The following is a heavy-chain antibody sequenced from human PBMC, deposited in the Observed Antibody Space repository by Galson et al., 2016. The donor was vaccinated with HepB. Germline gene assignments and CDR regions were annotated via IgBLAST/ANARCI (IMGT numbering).Heavy chain of an antibody. V-gene: IGHV3-23*01. J-gene: IGHJ2*01. Sequence: SLRLSCAASGFTFRNYAMNWVRQAPGKGLEWVSAISDSGVTTYYAGSVKGRFTISRHNSKNTLDLQMNSLRAEDTAVYYCAKDQELTPIWYFDLWGRGTLVTVSS. CDR1: GFTFRNYA. CDR3: AKDQELTPIWYFDL. D-gene: IGHD3-16*01. CDR2: ISDSGVTT.